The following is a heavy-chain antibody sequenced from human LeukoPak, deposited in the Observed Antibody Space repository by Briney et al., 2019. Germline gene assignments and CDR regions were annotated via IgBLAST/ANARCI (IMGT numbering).Heavy chain of an antibody. CDR2: ISSSSSYI. CDR3: ARLGGDAFDI. J-gene: IGHJ3*02. D-gene: IGHD3-10*01. V-gene: IGHV3-21*01. Sequence: GGALRLSCAASVFTFSSYSMNWVRQAPGKGLEWVSSISSSSSYIYYADSVKGRFTISRDNAKNSLYLQMNSLRAEDTAVYYCARLGGDAFDIWGQGTMVTVSS. CDR1: VFTFSSYS.